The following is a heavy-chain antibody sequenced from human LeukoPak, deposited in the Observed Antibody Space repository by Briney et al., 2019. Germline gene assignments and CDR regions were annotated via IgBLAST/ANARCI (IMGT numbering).Heavy chain of an antibody. CDR3: ARGEMVYRRYNWFDP. J-gene: IGHJ5*02. CDR2: ISSSGSTI. D-gene: IGHD2-8*01. CDR1: GFTFSSYD. Sequence: GGSLRLSCAASGFTFSSYDMNWVRQAPGKGLEWVSYISSSGSTIYYADSVKGRFTISRDNAKNSLYLQMNSLRAEDTAVYYCARGEMVYRRYNWFDPWGQGTLVTVSS. V-gene: IGHV3-48*03.